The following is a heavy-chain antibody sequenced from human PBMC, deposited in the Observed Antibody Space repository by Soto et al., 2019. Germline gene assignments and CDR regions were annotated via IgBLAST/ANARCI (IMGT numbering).Heavy chain of an antibody. J-gene: IGHJ5*02. CDR2: FYSSGSI. Sequence: SETLSLTCFVSGYSITAGGYYWSWIRHHPGKGLEWIGSFYSSGSIIYNPSLRSRVSISGDTSSNQFSMSLTSVTAADTARYYCARMYSSGSGWFHPWGQGTLVTVS. CDR3: ARMYSSGSGWFHP. CDR1: GYSITAGGYY. D-gene: IGHD6-19*01. V-gene: IGHV4-31*03.